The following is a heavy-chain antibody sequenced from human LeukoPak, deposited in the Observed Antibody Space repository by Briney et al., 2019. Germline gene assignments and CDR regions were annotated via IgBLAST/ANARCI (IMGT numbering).Heavy chain of an antibody. Sequence: ASETLSLTCAVYGGSFSGYYWSWIRQPPGKGLEWIGEINHSGSTNYNPSLKSRVTISVDTSKNQSSLKLSSVTAADTAVYYCAGSQQLATYYFDYWGQGTLVTVSS. CDR1: GGSFSGYY. CDR3: AGSQQLATYYFDY. CDR2: INHSGST. J-gene: IGHJ4*02. V-gene: IGHV4-34*01. D-gene: IGHD6-13*01.